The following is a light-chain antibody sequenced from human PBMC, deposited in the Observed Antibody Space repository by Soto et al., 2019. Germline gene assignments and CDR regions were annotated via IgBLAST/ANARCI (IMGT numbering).Light chain of an antibody. V-gene: IGKV3-15*01. J-gene: IGKJ1*01. CDR2: GAS. Sequence: EIVMTQSPATLSVSPGERATLSCRASQSVSSNLAWYQQKPGQAPRLLIYGASTRATGIPARFSGSGSGTEFTLTSSSLQSEDVAVYCCLQYNNWTPWTFGQGTKVEIK. CDR1: QSVSSN. CDR3: LQYNNWTPWT.